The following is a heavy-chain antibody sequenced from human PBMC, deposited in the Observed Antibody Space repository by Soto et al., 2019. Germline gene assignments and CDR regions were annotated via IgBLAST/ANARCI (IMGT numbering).Heavy chain of an antibody. D-gene: IGHD3-9*01. V-gene: IGHV4-30-4*01. CDR2: IYYSGST. Sequence: SQTLSLTCSVSGGSISSGDYYWSCIRQPPWKGLEWIGYIYYSGSTYYNPSLKSRLTISVDTSKNHFSLKLSSVTAADTALYYCASAPSYDIFTGYYQGLQHWGQGTLVSVYS. CDR3: ASAPSYDIFTGYYQGLQH. CDR1: GGSISSGDYY. J-gene: IGHJ1*01.